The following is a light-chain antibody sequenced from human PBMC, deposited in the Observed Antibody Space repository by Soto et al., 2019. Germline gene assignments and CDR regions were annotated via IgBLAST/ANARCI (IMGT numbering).Light chain of an antibody. CDR1: QSVSNN. CDR2: DAS. Sequence: ILMTQSPATLSVSPGERATLSCRASQSVSNNLAWYQQKPGQAPRLLIYDASTRATGIPVRFSGSGSGTEFTLTISGLQSEDIAVYYCQQYNNWPPWTFGQGTKVEIK. J-gene: IGKJ1*01. V-gene: IGKV3-15*01. CDR3: QQYNNWPPWT.